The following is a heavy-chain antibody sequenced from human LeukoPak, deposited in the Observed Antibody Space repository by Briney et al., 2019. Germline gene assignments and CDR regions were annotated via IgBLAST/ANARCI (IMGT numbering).Heavy chain of an antibody. CDR1: GFTFSNAR. CDR2: IDRRTYGGTT. Sequence: GGSLRLSCAASGFTFSNARMSWVRQAPGKGLEWVGRIDRRTYGGTTDYAAPVKGRFTISRDDSKNTLYLQMNSLKTEDTAVYYCTTVAYDYGDDGLDYWGQGTLVTVSS. D-gene: IGHD4-17*01. J-gene: IGHJ4*02. CDR3: TTVAYDYGDDGLDY. V-gene: IGHV3-15*04.